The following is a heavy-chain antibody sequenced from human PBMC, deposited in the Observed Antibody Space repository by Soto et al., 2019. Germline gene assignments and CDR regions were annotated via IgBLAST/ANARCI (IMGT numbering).Heavy chain of an antibody. CDR3: ARDHWPSNVNHRYDAFDI. V-gene: IGHV3-7*03. CDR2: IQQDGSEK. CDR1: GFSFSRYW. Sequence: GGSLRLSCAASGFSFSRYWMTWVRQAPGKGLEWVANIQQDGSEKNYGDSVKGRFTISRDNAKSSLYLQMNSLQDEDTAVYYCARDHWPSNVNHRYDAFDIWGQGTMVTVSS. J-gene: IGHJ3*02.